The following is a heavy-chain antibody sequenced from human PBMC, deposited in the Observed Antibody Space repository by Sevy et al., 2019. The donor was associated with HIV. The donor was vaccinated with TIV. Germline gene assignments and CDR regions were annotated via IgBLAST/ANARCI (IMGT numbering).Heavy chain of an antibody. CDR3: TRTYYYDSSGYYYIDY. D-gene: IGHD3-22*01. V-gene: IGHV3-73*01. Sequence: EGSLRLSCAASGFTFSGSAMHWVRQASGKGLEWVGRIRSQANSYATAYAASVKGRFTISSDDSKNTAYLQMNSLKTEDMAVYYCTRTYYYDSSGYYYIDYWGQGTLVTVSS. CDR1: GFTFSGSA. CDR2: IRSQANSYAT. J-gene: IGHJ4*02.